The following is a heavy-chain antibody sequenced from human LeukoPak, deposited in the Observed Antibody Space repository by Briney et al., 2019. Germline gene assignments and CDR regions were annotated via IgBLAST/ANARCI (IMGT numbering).Heavy chain of an antibody. Sequence: GSVKVSCKASGYTFTSYGISWVRQAPGQGLEWMGWISAYNGNTNYAQKLQGRVTMTTDTSTSTAYMELRSLRADDTAVYYCARVLRSDWSGIDPWGQGTLVTVSS. V-gene: IGHV1-18*04. J-gene: IGHJ5*02. CDR3: ARVLRSDWSGIDP. D-gene: IGHD6-19*01. CDR2: ISAYNGNT. CDR1: GYTFTSYG.